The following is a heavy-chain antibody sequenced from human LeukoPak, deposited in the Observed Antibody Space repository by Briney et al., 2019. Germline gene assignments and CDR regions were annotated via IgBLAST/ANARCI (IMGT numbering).Heavy chain of an antibody. D-gene: IGHD6-19*01. J-gene: IGHJ4*02. Sequence: GASVKVSCKASGGTFSSYAISWVRQAPRQGLEWMGRIIPIFGTANYAQKFQGRVTITTDESTSTAYMELSSLRSEDTAVYYCAASPSIAVAGKVFDYWGQGTLVTVSS. CDR3: AASPSIAVAGKVFDY. CDR1: GGTFSSYA. CDR2: IIPIFGTA. V-gene: IGHV1-69*05.